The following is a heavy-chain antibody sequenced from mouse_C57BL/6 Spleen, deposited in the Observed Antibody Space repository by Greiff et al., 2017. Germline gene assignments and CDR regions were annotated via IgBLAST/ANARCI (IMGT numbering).Heavy chain of an antibody. CDR3: ARSDYGRGYYFDY. V-gene: IGHV5-17*01. CDR2: ISSGSSTI. CDR1: GFTFSDYG. Sequence: EVKLMESGGGLVKPGGSLKLSCAASGFTFSDYGMHWVRQAPEKGLEWVAYISSGSSTIYYADTVKGRFTISRDNAKNTLFLQMTSLRSEDTAMYYCARSDYGRGYYFDYWGQGTTLTVSS. J-gene: IGHJ2*01. D-gene: IGHD2-4*01.